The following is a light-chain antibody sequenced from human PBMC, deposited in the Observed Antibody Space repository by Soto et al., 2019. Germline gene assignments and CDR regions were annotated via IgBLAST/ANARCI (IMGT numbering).Light chain of an antibody. CDR1: QSISSY. Sequence: DIQMTQSPSSLSASVGDRVTITCRASQSISSYLNWYQQKPGKAPKLPIYAASSLQSGVPSRFSGSGSGTDFTLTISSLQPEDFATYYCQQSYRTSITFGQGTRLEIK. CDR2: AAS. J-gene: IGKJ5*01. CDR3: QQSYRTSIT. V-gene: IGKV1-39*01.